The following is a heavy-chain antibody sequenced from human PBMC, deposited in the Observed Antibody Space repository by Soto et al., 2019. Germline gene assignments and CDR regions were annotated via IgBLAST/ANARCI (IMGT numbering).Heavy chain of an antibody. Sequence: QLTLKESGPTLVKPTQTLTLTCTISGFSLSTSGVGVGWIRQPPGKALDWLALIYWDGDKRYSPSLKSRLTITKDTSKNQVVLTMTNMDPVDTATYYCVRLLWFGELTWGQGTRVTVSS. V-gene: IGHV2-5*02. CDR3: VRLLWFGELT. J-gene: IGHJ4*02. CDR2: IYWDGDK. CDR1: GFSLSTSGVG. D-gene: IGHD3-10*01.